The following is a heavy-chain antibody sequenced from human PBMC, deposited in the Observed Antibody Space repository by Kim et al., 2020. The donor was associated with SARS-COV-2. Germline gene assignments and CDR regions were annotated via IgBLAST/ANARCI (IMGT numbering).Heavy chain of an antibody. Sequence: RYSPSFQGQVTISADKSIGTAYLQWSSLKASDTAMYYCARHFRGIYYFDYWGQGTLVTVSS. J-gene: IGHJ4*02. V-gene: IGHV5-51*01. D-gene: IGHD3-3*02. CDR3: ARHFRGIYYFDY.